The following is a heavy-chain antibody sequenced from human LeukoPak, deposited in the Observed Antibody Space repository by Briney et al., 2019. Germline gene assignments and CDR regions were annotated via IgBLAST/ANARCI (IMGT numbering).Heavy chain of an antibody. CDR2: ISGSGGST. CDR3: AKLIVGATTVPYYFDY. D-gene: IGHD1-26*01. Sequence: GGSLRLSCAASGFTFSSYAMSWVRQAPGKGLEWVSAISGSGGSTYYADSVKGRFTISRDNSKNTLYLQMNSLRAEDTAVYYCAKLIVGATTVPYYFDYWGQGTLVTVSS. J-gene: IGHJ4*02. CDR1: GFTFSSYA. V-gene: IGHV3-23*01.